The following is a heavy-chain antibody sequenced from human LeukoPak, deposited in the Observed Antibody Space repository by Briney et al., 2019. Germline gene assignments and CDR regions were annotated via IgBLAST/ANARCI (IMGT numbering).Heavy chain of an antibody. J-gene: IGHJ6*03. CDR2: ISSSGSTI. CDR3: ARRRYYGSGSYYRPVYYYYYYMDV. D-gene: IGHD3-10*01. CDR1: GFTFSDYY. V-gene: IGHV3-11*04. Sequence: GGSLRLSCAASGFTFSDYYMSWIRQAPGKGLEWVSYISSSGSTIYYADSVKGRFTISRDNAKNSLYLQMNSLRAEDTAVYYCARRRYYGSGSYYRPVYYYYYYMDVWGKGTTVTISS.